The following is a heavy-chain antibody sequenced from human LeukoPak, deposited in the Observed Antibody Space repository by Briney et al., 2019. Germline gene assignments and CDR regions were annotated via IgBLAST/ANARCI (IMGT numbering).Heavy chain of an antibody. CDR3: ARVKFPLYYYDSSGSKYYFDY. J-gene: IGHJ4*02. D-gene: IGHD3-22*01. Sequence: PSETLSLTCTVPGGSISSSSYYWGWIRQPPGEGLEWIGSIYYSGSTYYNPSLKSRVTISVDTSKNQFSLKLSSVTAADTAVYYCARVKFPLYYYDSSGSKYYFDYWGQGTLVTVSS. CDR2: IYYSGST. V-gene: IGHV4-39*07. CDR1: GGSISSSSYY.